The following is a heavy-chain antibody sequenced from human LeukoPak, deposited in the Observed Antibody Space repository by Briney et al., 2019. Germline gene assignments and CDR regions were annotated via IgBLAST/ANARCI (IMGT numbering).Heavy chain of an antibody. CDR1: GYTFTSYD. V-gene: IGHV1-8*01. J-gene: IGHJ4*02. Sequence: ASVKVSCKVSGYTFTSYDINWVRQATGQGLEWMGWMNPNSGNTGFAQKFQGRLTMTRDTSISIAYMELTSLRPEDTAVYYCARGSGPAGSWGQGTLVTVSS. CDR2: MNPNSGNT. CDR3: ARGSGPAGS. D-gene: IGHD6-13*01.